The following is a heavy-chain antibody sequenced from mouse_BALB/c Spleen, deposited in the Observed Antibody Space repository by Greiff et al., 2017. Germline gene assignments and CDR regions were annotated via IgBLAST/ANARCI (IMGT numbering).Heavy chain of an antibody. Sequence: QLQQSGPELVKPGASVKISCKASGYSFTGYYMHWVKQSHVKSLEWIGRINPYNGATSYNQNFKDKASLTVDKSSSTAYMELHSLTSEDSAVYYCARDDWYFDVWGAGTTVTVSS. CDR2: INPYNGAT. CDR1: GYSFTGYY. CDR3: ARDDWYFDV. V-gene: IGHV1-31*01. J-gene: IGHJ1*01.